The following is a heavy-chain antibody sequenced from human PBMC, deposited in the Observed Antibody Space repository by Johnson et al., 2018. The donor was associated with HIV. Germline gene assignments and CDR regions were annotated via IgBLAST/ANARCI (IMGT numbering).Heavy chain of an antibody. CDR2: IWSDGSNK. J-gene: IGHJ3*02. D-gene: IGHD2-15*01. V-gene: IGHV3-33*01. CDR3: ARDSVILVDGAFDI. Sequence: QVQLVESGGGLVQPGGSLRLSCAASGLSFSSYGMEWVRQAPGKGLEWVAVIWSDGSNKHYADSVKGRFTISRGNSKNTLYLQMNSLRAEDTAVYYCARDSVILVDGAFDIWGQGTMVTVSS. CDR1: GLSFSSYG.